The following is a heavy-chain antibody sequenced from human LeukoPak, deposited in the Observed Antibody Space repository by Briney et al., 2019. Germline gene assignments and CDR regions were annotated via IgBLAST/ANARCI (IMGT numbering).Heavy chain of an antibody. Sequence: GSSVKVSCKASGGTFSSSTISWVRQAPGQGLEWMGRIIPILGTAYYAQKFQGRVTITADKSTSTAYMELSSLRSEDTAVYYCARGGSSFDYWGQGTLVTVSS. D-gene: IGHD1-26*01. CDR1: GGTFSSST. CDR3: ARGGSSFDY. CDR2: IIPILGTA. V-gene: IGHV1-69*08. J-gene: IGHJ4*02.